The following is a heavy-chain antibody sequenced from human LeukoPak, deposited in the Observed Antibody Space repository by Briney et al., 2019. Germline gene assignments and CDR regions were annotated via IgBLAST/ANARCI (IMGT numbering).Heavy chain of an antibody. CDR1: GFTFSSYA. D-gene: IGHD6-13*01. J-gene: IGHJ6*02. CDR3: ARSIGYGYGMDV. CDR2: ISYDGSNK. Sequence: PGGSLRLSCAASGFTFSSYAMHWVRQAPGKGLEWVALISYDGSNKYYADSVEGRFTISRDNSKNTLYLQMNSLRAEDTAVYYCARSIGYGYGMDVWGQGTTVTVSS. V-gene: IGHV3-30-3*01.